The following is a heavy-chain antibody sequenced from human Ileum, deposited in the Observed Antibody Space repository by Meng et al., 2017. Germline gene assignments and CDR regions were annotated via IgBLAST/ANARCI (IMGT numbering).Heavy chain of an antibody. CDR2: VHHSGRT. CDR1: GYSISSGYY. D-gene: IGHD4-17*01. J-gene: IGHJ4*02. CDR3: ATPRFWLYGDYEF. V-gene: IGHV4-38-2*01. Sequence: GSLRLSCAVSGYSISSGYYCGWIRQPPGKGLEWIGSVHHSGRTYYNPSLKSRITMSVDPSTNQFSLKLSSVTAADTAVYYCATPRFWLYGDYEFWGQGTLVTVSS.